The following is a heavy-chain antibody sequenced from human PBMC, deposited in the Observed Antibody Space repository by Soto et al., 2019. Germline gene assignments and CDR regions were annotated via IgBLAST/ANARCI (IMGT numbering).Heavy chain of an antibody. CDR2: IYYSGST. CDR1: GGSISSGGYY. J-gene: IGHJ6*02. V-gene: IGHV4-31*03. D-gene: IGHD3-3*01. CDR3: AGCERFFGWGGGCMDV. Sequence: QVQLQESGPGLVKPSQTLSLTCTVSGGSISSGGYYWSWIRQHPGKGLEWIGYIYYSGSTYYNPSLKSRVTITVDTSKNQFSLKLSSVTAAGTAVYLCAGCERFFGWGGGCMDVWGQGTTVTVSS.